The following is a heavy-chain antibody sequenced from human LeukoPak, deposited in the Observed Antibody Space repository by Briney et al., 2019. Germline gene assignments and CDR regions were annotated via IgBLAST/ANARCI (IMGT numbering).Heavy chain of an antibody. J-gene: IGHJ5*02. CDR3: TRAVYGDYENWFDP. D-gene: IGHD4-17*01. Sequence: SETLSLTCSVSGYSLRSGYHWGWIREPPGKGLEWIGTIYHSGMTYYNPSLKSRLTLSVDMSKNQFSLKLSSVTAADTAVYYCTRAVYGDYENWFDPWGQGTLVTVSS. CDR1: GYSLRSGYH. CDR2: IYHSGMT. V-gene: IGHV4-38-2*02.